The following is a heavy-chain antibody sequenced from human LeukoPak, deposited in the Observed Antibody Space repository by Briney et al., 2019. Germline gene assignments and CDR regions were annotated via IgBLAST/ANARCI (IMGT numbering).Heavy chain of an antibody. CDR1: GYTFTSYA. D-gene: IGHD3-10*01. CDR3: ARGPTPFMVRGSYSIDY. J-gene: IGHJ4*02. CDR2: INPNSGGT. Sequence: ASVKVSCKASGYTFTSYAMHWVRQAPGQGLEWMGWINPNSGGTNYAQKFQGRVTMTRDTSISTAYMELSRLRSDDTAVYYCARGPTPFMVRGSYSIDYWGQGTLVTVSS. V-gene: IGHV1-2*02.